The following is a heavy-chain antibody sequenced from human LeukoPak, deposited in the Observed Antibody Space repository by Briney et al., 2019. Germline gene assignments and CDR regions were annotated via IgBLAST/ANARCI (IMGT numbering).Heavy chain of an antibody. CDR1: GYTFTSYY. CDR2: INPSGGST. Sequence: ASVKVSCKASGYTFTSYYMHWVRQAPGQGLEWMGIINPSGGSTSYAQKFQGRVTMTRDTSTSTVYMELSGLRSDDTAVYYCARVAEDCSSTRCYAGVDYWGQGTLVTVSS. D-gene: IGHD2-2*01. J-gene: IGHJ4*02. CDR3: ARVAEDCSSTRCYAGVDY. V-gene: IGHV1-46*01.